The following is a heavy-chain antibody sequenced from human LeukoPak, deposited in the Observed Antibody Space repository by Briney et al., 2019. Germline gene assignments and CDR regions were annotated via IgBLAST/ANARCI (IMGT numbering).Heavy chain of an antibody. CDR3: ASTGYSYAVNEIHAFDI. V-gene: IGHV4-39*01. J-gene: IGHJ3*02. Sequence: SETLSLTCTVSGGSISSSSYYWGWIRQPPGKGLEWIGSIYYSGSTYYNPSLKSRVTISVDTSKNQFSLKLSSVTAADTAVYYCASTGYSYAVNEIHAFDIWGQGAMVTVSS. D-gene: IGHD5-18*01. CDR1: GGSISSSSYY. CDR2: IYYSGST.